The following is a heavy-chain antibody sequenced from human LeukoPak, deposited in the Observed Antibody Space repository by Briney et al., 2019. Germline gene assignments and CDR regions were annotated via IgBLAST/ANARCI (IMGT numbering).Heavy chain of an antibody. CDR3: ARGTETDRSGSNGFLSSHY. D-gene: IGHD3-22*01. V-gene: IGHV1-18*01. CDR2: ISAYNGNT. Sequence: GASLKVSWKASGYTFSSHCITWGRKAPGQGLEWIGWISAYNGNTNYAQRLQGRATMTTDTSTTTAYMELRSLRPDDTAVYYCARGTETDRSGSNGFLSSHYWGQGTLVTVSS. CDR1: GYTFSSHC. J-gene: IGHJ4*02.